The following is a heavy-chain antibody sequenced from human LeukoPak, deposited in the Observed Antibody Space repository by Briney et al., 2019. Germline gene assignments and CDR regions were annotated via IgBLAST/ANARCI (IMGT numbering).Heavy chain of an antibody. J-gene: IGHJ4*02. V-gene: IGHV4-39*01. D-gene: IGHD3-22*01. CDR1: GGSISSSSYY. CDR3: ARNPYSYDSSGYYLLGPIDY. CDR2: IYYSGST. Sequence: SETLSLTCTVSGGSISSSSYYWGWIRQPPGKGLEWIGSIYYSGSTYYNPSLKSRVTISVDTSKNQFSLKLSSVTAADTAVYYCARNPYSYDSSGYYLLGPIDYWGQGTLVTVSS.